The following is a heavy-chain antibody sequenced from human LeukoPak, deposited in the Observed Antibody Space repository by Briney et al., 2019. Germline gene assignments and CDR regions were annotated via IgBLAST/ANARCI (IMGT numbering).Heavy chain of an antibody. CDR3: ARASTTFDD. CDR1: GGSITSYY. CDR2: VSDGGST. J-gene: IGHJ4*02. D-gene: IGHD1-14*01. Sequence: PSETLSLTCSVSGGSITSYYWSWIRQSPGKGREWIGHVSDGGSTNYSPSLKGRVSISVDTSKHQFSLNLRSVTAADTAVYFCARASTTFDDWGQGTLVTVSS. V-gene: IGHV4-59*01.